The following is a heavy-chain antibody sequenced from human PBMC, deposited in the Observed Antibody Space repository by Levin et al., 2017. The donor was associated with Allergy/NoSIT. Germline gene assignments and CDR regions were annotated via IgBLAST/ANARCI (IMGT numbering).Heavy chain of an antibody. CDR1: GFTFSNYA. Sequence: LAGGSLRLSCAASGFTFSNYAMHWVRQAPGKGLEWVALISYDATYRYYADSVRGRFIISRDNSKNMLYLQMNSLTAEDTAVYYCARGTLFGTSWYGWGQGTLVTVSS. V-gene: IGHV3-30-3*01. CDR2: ISYDATYR. D-gene: IGHD6-13*01. J-gene: IGHJ4*02. CDR3: ARGTLFGTSWYG.